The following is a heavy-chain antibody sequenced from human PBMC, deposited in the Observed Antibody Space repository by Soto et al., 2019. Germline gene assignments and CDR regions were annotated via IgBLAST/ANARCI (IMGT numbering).Heavy chain of an antibody. V-gene: IGHV3-30-3*01. CDR1: GYTLIRSA. J-gene: IGHJ4*02. CDR3: ARDTGREYYYDSSGPDY. Sequence: YRRLSCAASGYTLIRSALHSVRQAPGPGLEWVAVISYGGSNKYYADSVKGRFTISRDNSKNTLYLQMNSLRAEDTAVYYCARDTGREYYYDSSGPDYWVQGTLVTVSS. D-gene: IGHD3-22*01. CDR2: ISYGGSNK.